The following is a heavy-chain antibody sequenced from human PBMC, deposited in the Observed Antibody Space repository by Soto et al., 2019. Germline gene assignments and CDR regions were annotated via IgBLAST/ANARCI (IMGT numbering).Heavy chain of an antibody. CDR1: GGSVSSGSYY. CDR2: IYYSGST. V-gene: IGHV4-61*01. Sequence: TSETLSLTCTVSGGSVSSGSYYWSWIRQPPGKGLEWIGYIYYSGSTNYNPSLKSRVTISVDTSKNQFSLKLSSVTTADTAVYYCAADYSNYVAGMDVWGQGTTVTVSS. D-gene: IGHD4-4*01. J-gene: IGHJ6*02. CDR3: AADYSNYVAGMDV.